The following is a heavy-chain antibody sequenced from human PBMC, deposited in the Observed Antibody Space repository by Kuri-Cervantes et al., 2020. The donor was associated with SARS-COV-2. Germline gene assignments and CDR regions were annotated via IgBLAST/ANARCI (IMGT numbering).Heavy chain of an antibody. CDR2: INSDGSST. CDR3: ATLDGMDV. CDR1: GFTLSSYW. Sequence: ETLSLTCAASGFTLSSYWMHWVRQAPGKGLVWVSRINSDGSSTSYADSVKGRFTISRDNAKNTLYLQMNSLRAEDTAVYYCATLDGMDVWGQGTTVTVSS. J-gene: IGHJ6*02. V-gene: IGHV3-74*01.